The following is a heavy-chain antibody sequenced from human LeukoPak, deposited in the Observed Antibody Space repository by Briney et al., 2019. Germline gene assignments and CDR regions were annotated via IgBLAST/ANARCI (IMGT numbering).Heavy chain of an antibody. CDR1: GYTLTELS. CDR2: FDPEDGET. Sequence: ASVKVSCKVSGYTLTELSMHWVRQAPGKGLEWMGGFDPEDGETIYAQKFQGRVTMTEDTSTDTAYMELSSLRSEDTAVYYCATGLRGYSYGSEAYFDYWGQGTLVTVSS. D-gene: IGHD5-18*01. J-gene: IGHJ4*02. V-gene: IGHV1-24*01. CDR3: ATGLRGYSYGSEAYFDY.